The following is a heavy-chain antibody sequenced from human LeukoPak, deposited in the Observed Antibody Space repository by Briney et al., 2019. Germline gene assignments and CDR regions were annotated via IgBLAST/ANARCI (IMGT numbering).Heavy chain of an antibody. CDR1: GYSISSGYY. Sequence: PSETLSLTCAVSGYSISSGYYWGWIRQPPGKGLEWIGSIYHSGSTYYNPSLKSRVTISVDTSKNQFSLKLSSVTAADTAVYYCARLRNYYDSSGDDYWGQGTLVTVSS. CDR2: IYHSGST. D-gene: IGHD3-22*01. V-gene: IGHV4-38-2*01. J-gene: IGHJ4*02. CDR3: ARLRNYYDSSGDDY.